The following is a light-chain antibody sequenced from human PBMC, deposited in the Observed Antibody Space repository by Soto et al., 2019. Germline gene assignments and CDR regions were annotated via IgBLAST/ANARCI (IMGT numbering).Light chain of an antibody. Sequence: DIQMTQSPSSLSASVGDRVTITCRASQGISHFLAWYQQKPGQVPTLLIYAASTLLPGVPSRFSGSGSGTEFTLTISSLQPEDVATYYCQSYNDASTFGQGTKVEI. J-gene: IGKJ1*01. CDR3: QSYNDAST. V-gene: IGKV1-27*01. CDR2: AAS. CDR1: QGISHF.